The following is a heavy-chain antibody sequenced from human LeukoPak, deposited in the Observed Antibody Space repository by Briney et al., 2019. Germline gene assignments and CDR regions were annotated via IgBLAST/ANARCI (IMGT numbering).Heavy chain of an antibody. CDR2: INPNSGGT. D-gene: IGHD3-10*01. CDR1: GYTFTGYY. Sequence: ASVKVSCKAPGYTFTGYYMHWVRQAPGQGLEWMGWINPNSGGTNYAQKFQGWVTMTRDTSISTAYMELSRLRSDDTAVYYCARAGLTQSGSGDWFDPWGQGTLVTVSS. CDR3: ARAGLTQSGSGDWFDP. J-gene: IGHJ5*02. V-gene: IGHV1-2*04.